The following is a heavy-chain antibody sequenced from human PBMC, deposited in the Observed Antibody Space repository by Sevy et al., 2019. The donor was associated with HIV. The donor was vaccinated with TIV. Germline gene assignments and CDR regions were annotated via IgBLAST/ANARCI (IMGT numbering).Heavy chain of an antibody. Sequence: GGSLRLSCAASGFTFTTYCMPGVRQAPGKGLVWVSRVDNDGSGKNYGDSVKGRFTISRDNAKNTVYLQMNSLRAEDTAVYYCTRDMYGIDYWGQGTLVTVSS. D-gene: IGHD2-8*01. CDR1: GFTFTTYC. CDR2: VDNDGSGK. CDR3: TRDMYGIDY. J-gene: IGHJ4*02. V-gene: IGHV3-74*01.